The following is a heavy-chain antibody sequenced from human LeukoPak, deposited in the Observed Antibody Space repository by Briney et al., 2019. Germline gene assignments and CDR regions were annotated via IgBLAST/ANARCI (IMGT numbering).Heavy chain of an antibody. D-gene: IGHD2-21*01. J-gene: IGHJ6*03. CDR3: ERGAKCGGGTSYSYYYMDV. CDR1: GYTFTSYG. CDR2: ISAYNGNT. Sequence: ASVKVSCKASGYTFTSYGISWVRQAPGQGLEWMGWISAYNGNTNYAQKLQGRVTMTTDTSTSTAYMELRSLRSDDTAVYCCERGAKCGGGTSYSYYYMDVGGKGTTATVPS. V-gene: IGHV1-18*01.